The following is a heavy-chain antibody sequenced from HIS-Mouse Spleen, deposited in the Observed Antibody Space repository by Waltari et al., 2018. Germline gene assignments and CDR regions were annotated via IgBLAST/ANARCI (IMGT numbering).Heavy chain of an antibody. D-gene: IGHD7-27*01. V-gene: IGHV1-2*02. CDR2: INPNSGGT. CDR3: ARDRLGRGPGYYYYGMDV. CDR1: GYTFTGYY. J-gene: IGHJ6*02. Sequence: QVQLVQSGAEVKKPGASVKVSCKASGYTFTGYYMHWVRQAPGQGLEWMGWINPNSGGTNYAQKFQGSVTMTRDTSISTAYMELSRLRSDDTAVYYCARDRLGRGPGYYYYGMDVWGQGTTVTVSS.